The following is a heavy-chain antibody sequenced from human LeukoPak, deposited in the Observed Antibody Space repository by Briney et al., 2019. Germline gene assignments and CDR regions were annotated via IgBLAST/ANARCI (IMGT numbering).Heavy chain of an antibody. D-gene: IGHD3-10*01. Sequence: GGSLRLSCAVSGFTFSSYGMHWVRQAPGKGLEWVAVIWYDGSNKYYADSVKGRFTISRDNSKNTLYLQMNSLRAEDTAVYYCARDLWYGSAILFPYYYYGMDVWGQGTTVTVSS. J-gene: IGHJ6*02. CDR3: ARDLWYGSAILFPYYYYGMDV. CDR1: GFTFSSYG. V-gene: IGHV3-33*01. CDR2: IWYDGSNK.